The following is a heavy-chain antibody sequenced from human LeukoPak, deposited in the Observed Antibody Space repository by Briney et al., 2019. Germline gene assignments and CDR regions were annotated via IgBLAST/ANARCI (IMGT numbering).Heavy chain of an antibody. Sequence: ASVKVSCKASGYTFTSYDINWVRQATGQGLEWMGWISAYNGNTNYAQKLQGRVTMTTDTSTSTAYMELRSLRSDDTAVYYCAREKSYDSGWDIWGQGTMVTVSS. D-gene: IGHD3-22*01. CDR1: GYTFTSYD. J-gene: IGHJ3*02. CDR2: ISAYNGNT. CDR3: AREKSYDSGWDI. V-gene: IGHV1-18*01.